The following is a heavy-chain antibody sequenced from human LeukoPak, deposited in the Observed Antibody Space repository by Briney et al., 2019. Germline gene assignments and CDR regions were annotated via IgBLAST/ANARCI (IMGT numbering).Heavy chain of an antibody. CDR2: IRSKANSYAT. CDR3: ARDIAYCDGDCYPWGFGF. V-gene: IGHV3-73*01. Sequence: PGGSLRLSCAASGFTFSGSAMHWVRQASGKGLEWVGRIRSKANSYATAYAASVKGRFTISRDDSKNTAYLQMNSLKTEDTAVYYCARDIAYCDGDCYPWGFGFWGQGTLVTVSS. J-gene: IGHJ4*02. CDR1: GFTFSGSA. D-gene: IGHD2-21*02.